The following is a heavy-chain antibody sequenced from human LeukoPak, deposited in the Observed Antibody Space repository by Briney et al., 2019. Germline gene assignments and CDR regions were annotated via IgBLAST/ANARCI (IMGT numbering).Heavy chain of an antibody. CDR3: AGGLSQLWLRDGLRN. CDR2: INHSGST. Sequence: SETLSLTCAVYGGSFSGYYWSWIRQPPGKGLEWIGEINHSGSTNYNPSLKSRVTISVDTSKNQFSLKLSSVTAADTAVYYCAGGLSQLWLRDGLRNWGQGTLVTVSS. D-gene: IGHD5-18*01. CDR1: GGSFSGYY. V-gene: IGHV4-34*01. J-gene: IGHJ4*02.